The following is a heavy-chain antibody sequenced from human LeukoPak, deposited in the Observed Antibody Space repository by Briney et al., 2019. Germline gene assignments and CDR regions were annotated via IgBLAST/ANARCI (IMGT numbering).Heavy chain of an antibody. CDR1: GFTFSSYW. V-gene: IGHV3-74*01. CDR3: ARAVRRSGYYKDYCLDY. J-gene: IGHJ4*02. D-gene: IGHD3-22*01. CDR2: INSDGSST. Sequence: GGSLRLSCAASGFTFSSYWMHWVRQAPGKGLVWVSRINSDGSSTNYADSVKGRFTISRDNAKNTLYLQMNSLRVEDTAVYYCARAVRRSGYYKDYCLDYWGQGTLVTVSS.